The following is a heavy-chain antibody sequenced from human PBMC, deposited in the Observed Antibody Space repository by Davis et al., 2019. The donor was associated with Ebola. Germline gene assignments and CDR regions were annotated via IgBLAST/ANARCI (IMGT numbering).Heavy chain of an antibody. Sequence: PGGSLRLSCVGSGSTFSGSPLHWVRQASGKGLEWVGRIRSKSHNYATSYAASVTGRFTISRDDSNNTAFLQMNSLKIEDTAVYYCSRLSGPSSGVVIWGQGTLVIVSS. J-gene: IGHJ4*02. V-gene: IGHV3-73*01. CDR3: SRLSGPSSGVVI. CDR1: GSTFSGSP. CDR2: IRSKSHNYAT. D-gene: IGHD3-3*01.